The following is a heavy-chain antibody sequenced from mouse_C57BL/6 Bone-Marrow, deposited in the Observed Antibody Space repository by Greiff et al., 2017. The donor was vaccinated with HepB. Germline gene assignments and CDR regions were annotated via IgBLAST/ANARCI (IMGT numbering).Heavy chain of an antibody. CDR2: ISSGSSTI. CDR3: ERQSTTVVDWDFDV. Sequence: EVKLVESGGGLVKPGGSLKLSCAASGFTFSDYGMHWVRQAPEKGLEWVAYISSGSSTIYYADKVKGRFTISRDKAKNTLFLQMTSLRSEDTAMYYCERQSTTVVDWDFDVWGTGTTVTVSS. V-gene: IGHV5-17*01. J-gene: IGHJ1*03. D-gene: IGHD1-1*01. CDR1: GFTFSDYG.